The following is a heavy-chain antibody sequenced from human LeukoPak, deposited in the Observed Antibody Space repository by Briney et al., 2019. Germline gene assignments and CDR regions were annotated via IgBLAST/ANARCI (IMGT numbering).Heavy chain of an antibody. Sequence: GGSLRLSCAASGFTFSTYAMSWVRQAPGKGLEWVSTLSGSDISTYYADSVKGRFTTSRDNSKNTLYLQMNSLRAEDTAVYYCAKGYCSSSICYDYYYMDVWGRGTTVTVSS. CDR2: LSGSDIST. V-gene: IGHV3-23*01. CDR3: AKGYCSSSICYDYYYMDV. J-gene: IGHJ6*03. D-gene: IGHD2-2*01. CDR1: GFTFSTYA.